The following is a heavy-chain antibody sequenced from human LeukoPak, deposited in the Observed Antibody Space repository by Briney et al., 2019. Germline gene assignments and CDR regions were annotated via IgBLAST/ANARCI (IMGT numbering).Heavy chain of an antibody. CDR3: AKTYSGSYAPNY. D-gene: IGHD1-26*01. CDR2: ISGSGGST. V-gene: IGHV3-23*01. CDR1: GFTFGSYA. J-gene: IGHJ4*02. Sequence: PGGSLRLSCAASGFTFGSYAMSWVRQAPGKGLEWVSAISGSGGSTYYADSVKGRFTISRDNSKNTLYLQMNSLRAEDTAVYYCAKTYSGSYAPNYWGQGTLVTVSS.